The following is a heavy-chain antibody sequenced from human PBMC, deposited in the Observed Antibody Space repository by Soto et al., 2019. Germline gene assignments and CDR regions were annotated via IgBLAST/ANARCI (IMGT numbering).Heavy chain of an antibody. CDR2: IYYSGST. Sequence: SETLSLTCTVSGGSISSYYWSWIRQPPGKGLEWIGYIYYSGSTNYNPSLKSRVTISVDTSKNQFSLKLSSVTAADTAVYYCARWGYSQPHLYYYYGMDVWGQGTTVTVSS. CDR3: ARWGYSQPHLYYYYGMDV. CDR1: GGSISSYY. V-gene: IGHV4-59*08. J-gene: IGHJ6*02. D-gene: IGHD2-15*01.